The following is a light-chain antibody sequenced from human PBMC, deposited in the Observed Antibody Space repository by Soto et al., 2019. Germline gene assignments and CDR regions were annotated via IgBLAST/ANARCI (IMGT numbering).Light chain of an antibody. J-gene: IGKJ2*01. Sequence: DIQMTQSPSTLSSSVGDRVTITCRASHSISVWLAWYQQKPGKAPKLLIYQASTLESAVPSRFSGRGSGTDFTLTISSLQPDDFATYYCQQYYTYPYTFGQGTKLEIK. CDR3: QQYYTYPYT. V-gene: IGKV1-5*03. CDR1: HSISVW. CDR2: QAS.